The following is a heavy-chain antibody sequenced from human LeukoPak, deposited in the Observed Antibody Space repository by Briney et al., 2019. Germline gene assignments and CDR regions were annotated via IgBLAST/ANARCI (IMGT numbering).Heavy chain of an antibody. Sequence: GGSLRLSCAASGFTFDDYAMHWVRQAPGKGLEWVSGISWNSGSIGYADSVKGRFTISRDNAKNSLYLQMNSLRAEDTAVYYCARARSSSLDYWGQGTLVTVSS. CDR3: ARARSSSLDY. CDR1: GFTFDDYA. CDR2: ISWNSGSI. J-gene: IGHJ4*02. V-gene: IGHV3-9*01. D-gene: IGHD6-13*01.